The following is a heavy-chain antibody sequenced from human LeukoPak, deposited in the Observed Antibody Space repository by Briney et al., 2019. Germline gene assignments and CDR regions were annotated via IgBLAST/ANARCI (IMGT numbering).Heavy chain of an antibody. D-gene: IGHD3-22*01. CDR2: INPTSGVT. V-gene: IGHV1-2*02. Sequence: GASVKVSCKSSGYTFTAFYMHWVRQAPGQGLEWMGWINPTSGVTNYAQKFQGRVTMTRDTSITIAYMELSGLRSDDTAIYYCARDHYYHDSSGYYPNWGQGTMVTVSS. CDR3: ARDHYYHDSSGYYPN. CDR1: GYTFTAFY. J-gene: IGHJ3*01.